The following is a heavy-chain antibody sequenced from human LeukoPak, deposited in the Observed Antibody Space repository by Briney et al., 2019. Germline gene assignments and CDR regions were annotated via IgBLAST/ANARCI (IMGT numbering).Heavy chain of an antibody. D-gene: IGHD5-12*01. CDR3: ARENTVANYFDY. Sequence: SVKVSCKASGDTFSNFVISWVRQAPGQGLEWMGKIIPLLGVANYAQILQGRVTITADKSADTAYMELSSLRSNDTAVYYCARENTVANYFDYWGQGTLVTVSS. V-gene: IGHV1-69*04. CDR1: GDTFSNFV. J-gene: IGHJ4*02. CDR2: IIPLLGVA.